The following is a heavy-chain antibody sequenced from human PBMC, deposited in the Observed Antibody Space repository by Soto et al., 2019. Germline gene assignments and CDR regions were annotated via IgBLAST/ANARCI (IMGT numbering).Heavy chain of an antibody. CDR2: INSDGSST. CDR1: GFTFSSYW. Sequence: EVQLVESGGGLVQPGGSLRLSCAASGFTFSSYWMHWVRQAPGKGLVWVSRINSDGSSTSYADSVKGRFTIARDNAKNTLYLQMNSLRAEDTAVYYCARDPQPIVGATLLDYWGQGTLVTVSS. V-gene: IGHV3-74*01. D-gene: IGHD1-26*01. J-gene: IGHJ4*02. CDR3: ARDPQPIVGATLLDY.